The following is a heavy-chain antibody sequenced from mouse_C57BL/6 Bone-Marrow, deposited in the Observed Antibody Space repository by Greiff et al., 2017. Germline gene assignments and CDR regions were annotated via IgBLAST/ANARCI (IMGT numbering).Heavy chain of an antibody. CDR2: IRLKSDNYAT. CDR3: TGGPGVTCDY. J-gene: IGHJ2*01. V-gene: IGHV6-3*01. D-gene: IGHD2-5*01. CDR1: GFTFSNYW. Sequence: EVKVVESGGGLVQPGGSMKLSCVASGFTFSNYWMNWVRQSPEKGLEWVAQIRLKSDNYATHYAESVKGRFTISRDDSKSSVYLQMNNLRAEDTGIYYCTGGPGVTCDYWGQGTTLTVSS.